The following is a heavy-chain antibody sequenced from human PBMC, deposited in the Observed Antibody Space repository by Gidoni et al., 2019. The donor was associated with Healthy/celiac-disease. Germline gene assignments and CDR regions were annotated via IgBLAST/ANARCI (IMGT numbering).Heavy chain of an antibody. CDR3: ARDGGQWFGELEFDY. CDR2: ISSSSSTI. CDR1: GFTFSSYS. Sequence: EVQLVAPGGGLVQPGGSLSLSCADSGFTFSSYSMNWVRQAPGKGLEWVSYISSSSSTIYYADSVKGRFTISRDNAKNSLYLQMNSLRAEDTAVYYCARDGGQWFGELEFDYWGQGTLVTVSS. J-gene: IGHJ4*02. V-gene: IGHV3-48*01. D-gene: IGHD3-10*01.